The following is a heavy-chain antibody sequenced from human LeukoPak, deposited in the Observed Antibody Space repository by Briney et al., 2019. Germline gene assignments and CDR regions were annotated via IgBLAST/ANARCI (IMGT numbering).Heavy chain of an antibody. D-gene: IGHD3-22*01. V-gene: IGHV3-21*01. J-gene: IGHJ4*02. Sequence: PGGSLRLSCAASGFTFSSYSMNWVRQAPGKGLEWVSSISSSSSYIYYADSVKGRFTISRDNAKNSLYLQMNSLRAEDTAVYYCARARFYYYDSSGYYNYWGQGTLVTVSS. CDR1: GFTFSSYS. CDR3: ARARFYYYDSSGYYNY. CDR2: ISSSSSYI.